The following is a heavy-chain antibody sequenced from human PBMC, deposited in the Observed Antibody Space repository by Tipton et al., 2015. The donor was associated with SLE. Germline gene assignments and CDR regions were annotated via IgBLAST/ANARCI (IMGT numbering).Heavy chain of an antibody. CDR2: IKQDGSER. J-gene: IGHJ4*02. Sequence: SLRLSCAASGFTFSNYWMNWVRQAPGKGLEWVANIKQDGSERYYADSVEGRFAISRDNAKNSLYLQMSSLRAEDTAVYYCARPSTTVVPDYWGRGTLVTVSS. V-gene: IGHV3-7*01. CDR3: ARPSTTVVPDY. CDR1: GFTFSNYW. D-gene: IGHD3-10*01.